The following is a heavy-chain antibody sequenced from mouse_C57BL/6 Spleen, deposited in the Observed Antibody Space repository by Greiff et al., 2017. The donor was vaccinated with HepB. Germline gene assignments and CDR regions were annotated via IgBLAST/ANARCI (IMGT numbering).Heavy chain of an antibody. CDR2: ISDGGSYT. CDR3: ARSYYGSSYAMDY. J-gene: IGHJ4*01. V-gene: IGHV5-4*01. Sequence: DVQLVESGGGLVKPGGSLKLSCAASGFTFSSYAMSWVRQTPEKRLEWVATISDGGSYTYYPDNVKGRFTISRDNAKNNLYLQMSHLKSEDTAMYYCARSYYGSSYAMDYWGQGTSVTVSS. CDR1: GFTFSSYA. D-gene: IGHD1-1*01.